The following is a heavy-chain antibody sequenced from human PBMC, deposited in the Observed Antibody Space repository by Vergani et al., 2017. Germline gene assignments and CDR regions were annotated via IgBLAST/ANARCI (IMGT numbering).Heavy chain of an antibody. CDR1: GFTFNSYA. CDR2: INNNGGST. J-gene: IGHJ3*01. CDR3: AKVCGSTSCPYGGGAFDV. D-gene: IGHD2-2*01. Sequence: QLLESGGGLIQPGGSLRLSCAASGFTFNSYAMTWVRPAPGQGLEWVSGINNNGGSTYYAESVKGRFTISRDNSKNTRYLQMTDLRAEDTATYYCAKVCGSTSCPYGGGAFDVWGHGTMVTVSS. V-gene: IGHV3-23*01.